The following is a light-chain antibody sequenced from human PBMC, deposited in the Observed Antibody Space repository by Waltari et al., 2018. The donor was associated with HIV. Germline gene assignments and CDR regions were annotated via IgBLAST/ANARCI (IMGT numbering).Light chain of an antibody. CDR3: QVWDRSSDQLV. CDR1: NIGGKS. V-gene: IGLV3-21*04. J-gene: IGLJ3*02. Sequence: SYVLAQPPSVSVAPGKPATITCGGDNIGGKSVHWYQQKEGKAHVLVIYYDVDLPSGLPERFSGSNTGNTATLTISSVEAGDEADYYCQVWDRSSDQLVFGGGTKLTVL. CDR2: YDV.